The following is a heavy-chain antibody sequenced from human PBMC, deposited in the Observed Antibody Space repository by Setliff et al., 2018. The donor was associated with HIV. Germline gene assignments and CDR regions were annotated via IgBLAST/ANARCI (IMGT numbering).Heavy chain of an antibody. CDR2: FMYTDIHYVNYLN. CDR3: ARQITSVTPEMLVVNDAFDV. Sequence: SETLSLTCAVSGASFVGDNHWSWIRQTPERGLEWIAYFMYTDIHYVNYLNYRNPSLKSRVTISVDTSKNQFSLRLPSVTAADTAVYYCARQITSVTPEMLVVNDAFDVWGQGKMVTVSS. D-gene: IGHD4-17*01. V-gene: IGHV4-61*08. CDR1: GASFVGDNH. J-gene: IGHJ3*01.